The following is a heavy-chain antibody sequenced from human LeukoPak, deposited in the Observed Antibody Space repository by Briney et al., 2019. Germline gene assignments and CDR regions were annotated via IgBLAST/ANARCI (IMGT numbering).Heavy chain of an antibody. CDR3: ARDASVYYGSGSYFDY. V-gene: IGHV1-2*02. Sequence: ASVRVSCKASGYTFTDCYMHWVRQAPGQGLEWMGWINPNSGGTKFAQKFQGRVTMTRDTSISTAYMELSRLRSDDTAVYYCARDASVYYGSGSYFDYWGQGTLVTVSS. CDR2: INPNSGGT. CDR1: GYTFTDCY. J-gene: IGHJ4*02. D-gene: IGHD3-10*01.